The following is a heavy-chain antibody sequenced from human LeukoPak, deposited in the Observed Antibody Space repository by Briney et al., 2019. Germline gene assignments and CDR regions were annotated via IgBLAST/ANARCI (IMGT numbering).Heavy chain of an antibody. Sequence: GGSLRLSCAASGFTVSSNYMSWVRQAPGKGLEWVSVIYSGGSTYYADSVKGRFTISRDNSKNTLYLQMNSLRAEDTAVYYCARGRIAVAGVLYYYYGMDVWGQGTTVTVSS. D-gene: IGHD6-19*01. CDR1: GFTVSSNY. V-gene: IGHV3-53*01. J-gene: IGHJ6*02. CDR2: IYSGGST. CDR3: ARGRIAVAGVLYYYYGMDV.